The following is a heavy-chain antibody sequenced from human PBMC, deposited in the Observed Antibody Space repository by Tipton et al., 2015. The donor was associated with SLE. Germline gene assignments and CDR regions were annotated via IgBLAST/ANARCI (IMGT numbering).Heavy chain of an antibody. Sequence: LRLSCAVYGGSFSGYYWNWIRQPPGKGLEWIGEINHSGSTIYNPSLKSRVTISVDKSKNQFSLKLSSVTAADTAVYYCARGDGYNFDYWGQGTLVTVSS. V-gene: IGHV4-34*01. J-gene: IGHJ4*02. D-gene: IGHD5-24*01. CDR2: INHSGST. CDR3: ARGDGYNFDY. CDR1: GGSFSGYY.